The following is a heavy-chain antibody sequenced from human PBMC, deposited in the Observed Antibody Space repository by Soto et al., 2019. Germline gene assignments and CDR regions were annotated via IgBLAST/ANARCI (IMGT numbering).Heavy chain of an antibody. J-gene: IGHJ6*02. CDR3: ARYPTLTDYFFHGMDV. CDR1: GYTFTNYW. D-gene: IGHD4-17*01. CDR2: IYPGDSDT. V-gene: IGHV5-51*01. Sequence: PGESLKISCKGSGYTFTNYWILWVRQIPGKGLEWMGIIYPGDSDTRYSPSFQGQVTISADRSISTAYLQWSSLKASDTGMYYCARYPTLTDYFFHGMDVWGQGTTVTVSS.